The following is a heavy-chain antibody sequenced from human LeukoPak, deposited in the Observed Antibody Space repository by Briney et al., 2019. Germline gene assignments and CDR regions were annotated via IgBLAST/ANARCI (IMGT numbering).Heavy chain of an antibody. CDR3: AIVGYDYVWGSYRYTLFDY. V-gene: IGHV4-59*01. CDR2: IYYSGST. CDR1: GGSISSYY. J-gene: IGHJ4*02. D-gene: IGHD3-16*02. Sequence: SETLSLTCTVSGGSISSYYWSWIRQPPGKGLEWIGYIYYSGSTNYNPSLKSRVTISVDTSKNQFSLKLSSVTAADTAVYYCAIVGYDYVWGSYRYTLFDYWGQGTLVTVSS.